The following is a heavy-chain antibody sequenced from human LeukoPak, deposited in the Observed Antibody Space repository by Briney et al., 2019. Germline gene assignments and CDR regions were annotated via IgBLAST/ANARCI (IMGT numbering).Heavy chain of an antibody. J-gene: IGHJ1*01. CDR3: AGSTVTRLAEYFQH. D-gene: IGHD4-17*01. Sequence: SVKVSCKASGGTFSSYAISWVRQAPGQGLEWVGGIIPIFGTANYAQKFQGRVTITADESTSTAYMELSSLRSENTAVYYCAGSTVTRLAEYFQHWGQGTLVTVSS. CDR1: GGTFSSYA. V-gene: IGHV1-69*01. CDR2: IIPIFGTA.